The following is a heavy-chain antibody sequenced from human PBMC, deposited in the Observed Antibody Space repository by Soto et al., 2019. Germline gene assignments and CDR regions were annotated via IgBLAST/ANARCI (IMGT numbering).Heavy chain of an antibody. D-gene: IGHD2-15*01. CDR2: IYYSGST. Sequence: QVQLQESGPGLVKPSETLSLTCTVSGGSISSYYWSWVRQPPGKGLEWIGYIYYSGSTNYNPSLKSRVTISVDTSKNQFSLKLSSVTAADTAVYYCARGYCSGCSCYGGWFDPWGQGTLVTVSS. CDR3: ARGYCSGCSCYGGWFDP. J-gene: IGHJ5*02. V-gene: IGHV4-59*01. CDR1: GGSISSYY.